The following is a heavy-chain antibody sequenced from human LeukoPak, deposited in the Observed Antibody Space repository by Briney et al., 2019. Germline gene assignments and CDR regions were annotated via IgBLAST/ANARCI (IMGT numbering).Heavy chain of an antibody. CDR1: GFTFSSYA. D-gene: IGHD6-19*01. V-gene: IGHV3-23*01. J-gene: IGHJ4*02. Sequence: GGSLRLSCAASGFTFSSYAMSWVRQAPGKGLEWVSAISGSGGSTYYADSVKGRFTISRDNSKNTLYLQMNGLRAEDTAVYYCAKDPPGYSSGWGEGYWGQGTLVTVSS. CDR3: AKDPPGYSSGWGEGY. CDR2: ISGSGGST.